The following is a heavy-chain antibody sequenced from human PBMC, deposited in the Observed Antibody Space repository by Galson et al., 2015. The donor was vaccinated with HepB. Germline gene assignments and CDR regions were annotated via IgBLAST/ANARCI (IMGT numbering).Heavy chain of an antibody. CDR1: GYTFTSYG. CDR2: ICAYNGNT. Sequence: SVKVSCKASGYTFTSYGISWVRQAPGQGLEWVGWICAYNGNTNYAQKLQGRVTMTTDTSTSTAYMELRSLRSDDTAVYYCARESYCGGDCLLVLGMDVWGQGTTVTVSS. J-gene: IGHJ6*02. CDR3: ARESYCGGDCLLVLGMDV. V-gene: IGHV1-18*04. D-gene: IGHD2-21*02.